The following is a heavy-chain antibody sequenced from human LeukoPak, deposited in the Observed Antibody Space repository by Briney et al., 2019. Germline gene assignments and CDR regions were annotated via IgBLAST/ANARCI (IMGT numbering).Heavy chain of an antibody. CDR3: ARDRPITIFGVVTLP. CDR2: IKQDGSEK. J-gene: IGHJ5*01. V-gene: IGHV3-7*01. CDR1: GLTFNRYW. Sequence: GGSLRLSCVASGLTFNRYWMSWLRQVPGKGLEWVANIKQDGSEKNYVASVKGRFTISRDNAKNSVYLQMNGLRVEDTAVYYCARDRPITIFGVVTLPWGQGTLVTVSS. D-gene: IGHD3-3*01.